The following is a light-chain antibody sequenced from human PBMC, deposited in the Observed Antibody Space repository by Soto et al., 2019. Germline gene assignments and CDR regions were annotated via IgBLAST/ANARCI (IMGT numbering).Light chain of an antibody. J-gene: IGKJ1*01. CDR1: ESVSNNY. V-gene: IGKV3-20*01. CDR2: GAS. CDR3: QQYDKWPRT. Sequence: EIVLTQSPVTLSSSTGERATLSCRASESVSNNYLAWYQQRPGQAPRLLIYGASIRATDIPGRFTAGGSGTEFTLTISSLQSDDLAVYYCQQYDKWPRTFGQGTKVDIK.